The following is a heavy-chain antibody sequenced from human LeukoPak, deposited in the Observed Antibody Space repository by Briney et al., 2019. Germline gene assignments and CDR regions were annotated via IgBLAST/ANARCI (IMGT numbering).Heavy chain of an antibody. J-gene: IGHJ3*01. CDR1: GFSFSTFP. CDR3: AKRGVSGIYAFEL. V-gene: IGHV3-23*01. CDR2: IGTGGTP. Sequence: GGSLRLSCAATGFSFSTFPMSWVRQTPGKGLEWVSGIGTGGTPYYADSVKGRLTISRDNSKNTLFLQISSLRDDDTAVYYCAKRGVSGIYAFELWGQGTLVTVSS. D-gene: IGHD3-10*01.